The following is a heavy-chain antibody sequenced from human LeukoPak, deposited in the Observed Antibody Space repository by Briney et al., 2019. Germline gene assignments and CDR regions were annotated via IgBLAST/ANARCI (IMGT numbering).Heavy chain of an antibody. CDR3: AKDSRETLAGTEDY. V-gene: IGHV3-23*01. Sequence: TGGSLRLSCAASGFTFSTYAMSWVRQAPGKGLELVSSITSSGYDTYYRDSVKGRFTISRDNSENTLYLQMNSLRPEDTVMYYCAKDSRETLAGTEDYWGRGTLVTVSS. J-gene: IGHJ4*02. D-gene: IGHD6-19*01. CDR2: ITSSGYDT. CDR1: GFTFSTYA.